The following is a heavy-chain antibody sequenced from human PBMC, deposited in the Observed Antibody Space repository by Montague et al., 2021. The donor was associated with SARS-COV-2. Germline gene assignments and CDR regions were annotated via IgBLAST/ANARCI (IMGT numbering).Heavy chain of an antibody. Sequence: PTLAKPTQTLTLTCTFSGFSRSTSGMCVSWIRQPPGKALEWLARIDWGDDKYHSTSLKTRLTISKDTSKNQVVLTMTNMDPVDTATYYCARTYVPGAFDIWGQGTMVTVSS. D-gene: IGHD1-14*01. CDR1: GFSRSTSGMC. CDR3: ARTYVPGAFDI. V-gene: IGHV2-70*11. CDR2: IDWGDDK. J-gene: IGHJ3*02.